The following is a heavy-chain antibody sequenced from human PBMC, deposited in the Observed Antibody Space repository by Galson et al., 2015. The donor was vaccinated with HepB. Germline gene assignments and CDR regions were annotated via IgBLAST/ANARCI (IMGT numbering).Heavy chain of an antibody. CDR3: AHSRKLGMNFDY. CDR1: GFSLRPCGVG. CDR2: LYWKDGK. Sequence: PPLVNPTQTLTLTFHFPGFSLRPCGVGVGWIRHPPGKALEWLALLYWKDGKGYRPSLKTRLTITKDTSKNQVVLTMTNMDPVDTGTYYCAHSRKLGMNFDYWGQGTLVTVSS. J-gene: IGHJ4*02. D-gene: IGHD7-27*01. V-gene: IGHV2-5*01.